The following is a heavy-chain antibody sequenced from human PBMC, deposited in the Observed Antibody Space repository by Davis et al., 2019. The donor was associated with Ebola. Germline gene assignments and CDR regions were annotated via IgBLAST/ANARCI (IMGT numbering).Heavy chain of an antibody. J-gene: IGHJ5*02. D-gene: IGHD2-2*01. CDR1: GGSFSSYY. CDR2: INHSGST. Sequence: MPSETLSLTCAVYGGSFSSYYWSWIRQPPGKGLEWIGEINHSGSTNYNPSLKSRVTISVEKSKNQFSLKLTSVTAADTAMYYCARVVGGCSSTSCFFDPWGQGTLVTVSS. V-gene: IGHV4-34*01. CDR3: ARVVGGCSSTSCFFDP.